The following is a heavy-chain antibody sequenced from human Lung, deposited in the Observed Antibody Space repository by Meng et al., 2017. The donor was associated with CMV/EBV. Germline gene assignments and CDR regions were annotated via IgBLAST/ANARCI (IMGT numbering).Heavy chain of an antibody. Sequence: SLKISCAASGFTFDDYAMHWVRQASGKGLEWVSGISWNSGSIGYADSVKGRFTISRDNAKNSLYLQMNSLRAEDTALYYCAKGGYYDVWCGMDVWGQGTTVTVSS. CDR1: GFTFDDYA. CDR3: AKGGYYDVWCGMDV. D-gene: IGHD3-3*01. V-gene: IGHV3-9*01. CDR2: ISWNSGSI. J-gene: IGHJ6*02.